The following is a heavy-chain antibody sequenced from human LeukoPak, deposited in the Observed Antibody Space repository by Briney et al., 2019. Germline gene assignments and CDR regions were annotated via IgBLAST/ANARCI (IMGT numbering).Heavy chain of an antibody. CDR3: ARSRVIYGNFDY. V-gene: IGHV4-59*01. CDR2: MYNSGST. CDR1: GGSISSYY. Sequence: SETLSLTCTVSGGSISSYYWSWIRRPPGKGLEWIGYMYNSGSTNYNPSLKTRVTISVDTSKNQFSLKLSSVTAADTAMYYCARSRVIYGNFDYWGQGTLVTVSS. J-gene: IGHJ4*02. D-gene: IGHD2/OR15-2a*01.